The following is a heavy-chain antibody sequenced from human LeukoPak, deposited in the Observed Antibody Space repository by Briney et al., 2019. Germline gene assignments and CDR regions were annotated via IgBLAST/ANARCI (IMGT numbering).Heavy chain of an antibody. CDR2: IYYSWSS. Sequence: PQTLSLTCTVSGGSINSGGSYWSWIRQHPGKGLEWIGCIYYSWSSYYNPSLKSRVTLSLDTSKNQFSLKLSSVTAADTAVYYCARDNGDYRSIYYYMDVWGKGTTVTVSS. V-gene: IGHV4-31*03. CDR1: GGSINSGGSY. CDR3: ARDNGDYRSIYYYMDV. D-gene: IGHD4-11*01. J-gene: IGHJ6*03.